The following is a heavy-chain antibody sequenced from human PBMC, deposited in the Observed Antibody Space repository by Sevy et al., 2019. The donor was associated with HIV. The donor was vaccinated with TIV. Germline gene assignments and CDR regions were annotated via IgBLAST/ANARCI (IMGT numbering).Heavy chain of an antibody. CDR2: ISGSGGST. CDR3: AKVGLAYCGGDCYSKALGYFQH. J-gene: IGHJ1*01. CDR1: GFTFSSYA. V-gene: IGHV3-23*01. D-gene: IGHD2-21*02. Sequence: QLGGSLRLSCAASGFTFSSYAMSWVRQAPGKGLEWVSAISGSGGSTYYADSVKGRFTISRDNSKNTLYLQMNSLRAEDTAVYYCAKVGLAYCGGDCYSKALGYFQHWGQGTLVTVSS.